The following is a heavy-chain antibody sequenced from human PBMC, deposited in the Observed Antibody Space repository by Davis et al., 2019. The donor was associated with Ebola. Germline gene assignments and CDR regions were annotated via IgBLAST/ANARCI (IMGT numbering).Heavy chain of an antibody. CDR1: GFTFSTYA. J-gene: IGHJ4*02. D-gene: IGHD1-1*01. CDR3: AKETAAIPTRTDY. V-gene: IGHV3-23*01. CDR2: ICGSTGST. Sequence: GGSLRLSCAASGFTFSTYAMTWFRQAPGDGLEWVSSICGSTGSTYYADSVRGRFTVSRDNSKNMLFLQLTSLRDDDTAVYYCAKETAAIPTRTDYWGQGALVTVSS.